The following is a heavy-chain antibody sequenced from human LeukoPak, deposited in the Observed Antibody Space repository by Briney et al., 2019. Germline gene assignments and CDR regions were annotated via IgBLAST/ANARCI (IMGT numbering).Heavy chain of an antibody. CDR2: ISSSSSYI. V-gene: IGHV3-21*01. Sequence: GGSLRLSCAASGFTFRSYSMNWVCQAPGKGLEWVSSISSSSSYIYYADSVKGRFTISRDNAKNSLYLQMNSLRAEDTAVYYCARAARKYYYDSSGYYYFDYWGQGTLVTVSS. D-gene: IGHD3-22*01. CDR1: GFTFRSYS. J-gene: IGHJ4*02. CDR3: ARAARKYYYDSSGYYYFDY.